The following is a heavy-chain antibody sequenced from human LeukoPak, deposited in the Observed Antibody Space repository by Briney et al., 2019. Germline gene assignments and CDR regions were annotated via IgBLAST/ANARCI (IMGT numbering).Heavy chain of an antibody. CDR1: GFTFGSYW. V-gene: IGHV3-74*01. Sequence: GGSLRLSCAASGFTFGSYWMHWVRQAPGKGLVWVARIKYDGIERGYADSVKGRFTISRDNAKNTLYLQMNSLRAEDTAVYYCGRESVAAGLGHWGQGTLVTVST. J-gene: IGHJ4*02. CDR3: GRESVAAGLGH. CDR2: IKYDGIER. D-gene: IGHD6-13*01.